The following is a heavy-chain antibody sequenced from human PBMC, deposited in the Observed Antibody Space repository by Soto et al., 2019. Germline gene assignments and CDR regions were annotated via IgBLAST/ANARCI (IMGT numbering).Heavy chain of an antibody. V-gene: IGHV3-23*01. CDR2: ISGSGGST. J-gene: IGHJ4*02. CDR1: GFTFSSYA. Sequence: GSLRLSCAASGFTFSSYAMSWVRQAPGKGLEWVSAISGSGGSTYYADSVKGRFTISRDNSKNTLYLQMNSLRAEDTAVYYCAKDSSGTGYDPGLFDYWGQGTLVTVSS. CDR3: AKDSSGTGYDPGLFDY. D-gene: IGHD5-12*01.